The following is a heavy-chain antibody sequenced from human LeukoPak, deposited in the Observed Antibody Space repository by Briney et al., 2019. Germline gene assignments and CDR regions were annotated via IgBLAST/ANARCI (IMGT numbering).Heavy chain of an antibody. D-gene: IGHD5-24*01. CDR1: GGSISSSAYY. CDR2: IYSSGSTNYNPSLKSGST. Sequence: SETLSLTCTVSGGSISSSAYYWSWIRQPAGKGLEWIGRIYSSGSTNYNPSLKSGSTNYNPSLKSRVTISRDTSKNQFSLKLTSVTAADTAMYYCARGRDGYRTYYYYYMDVWGEGTTVTVSS. V-gene: IGHV4-61*02. CDR3: ARGRDGYRTYYYYYMDV. J-gene: IGHJ6*03.